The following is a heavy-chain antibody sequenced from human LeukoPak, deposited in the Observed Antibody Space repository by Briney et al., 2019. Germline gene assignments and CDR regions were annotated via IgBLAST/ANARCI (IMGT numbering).Heavy chain of an antibody. CDR1: GFTFSSYA. D-gene: IGHD5-24*01. J-gene: IGHJ3*02. Sequence: GGSLRLSCAASGFTFSSYAMSWVRQAPGKGLEWVSVVSGSGSSTYYADSVKGRFTISRDNSKNTLYLQMNSLRVEDTAVYYCARDGYNVEAFDIWGQGTMITVSS. V-gene: IGHV3-23*01. CDR3: ARDGYNVEAFDI. CDR2: VSGSGSST.